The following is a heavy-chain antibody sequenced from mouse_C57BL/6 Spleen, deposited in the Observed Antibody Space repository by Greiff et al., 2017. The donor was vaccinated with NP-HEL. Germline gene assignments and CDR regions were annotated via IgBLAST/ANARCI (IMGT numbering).Heavy chain of an antibody. CDR3: ARVAMGTTRGKNYFDY. CDR2: IHPNSGST. Sequence: VQLQQPGAELVKPGASVKLSCKASGYTFTSYWMHWVKQRPGQGLEWIGMIHPNSGSTNYNEKFKSKATLTVDKSSSTAYMQLSSLTSEDSAVYYCARVAMGTTRGKNYFDYWGQGTTLTVSS. D-gene: IGHD2-1*01. J-gene: IGHJ2*01. CDR1: GYTFTSYW. V-gene: IGHV1-64*01.